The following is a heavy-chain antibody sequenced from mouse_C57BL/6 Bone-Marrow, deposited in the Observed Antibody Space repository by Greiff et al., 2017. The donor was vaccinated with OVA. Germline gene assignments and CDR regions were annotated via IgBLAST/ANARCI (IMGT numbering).Heavy chain of an antibody. CDR1: GFTFSSYA. CDR2: ISRGGDYT. V-gene: IGHV5-9-1*02. D-gene: IGHD2-5*01. J-gene: IGHJ3*01. Sequence: EVKLVESGAGLVKPGGSLKLSCAASGFTFSSYAMSWVRQTPEKRLEWVAYISRGGDYTYYADTVKGRFTISRDKARNTRYLQMSSLKSEDTAMYDCTRGPCYYSSCAAWFAYWGQGTLVTVSA. CDR3: TRGPCYYSSCAAWFAY.